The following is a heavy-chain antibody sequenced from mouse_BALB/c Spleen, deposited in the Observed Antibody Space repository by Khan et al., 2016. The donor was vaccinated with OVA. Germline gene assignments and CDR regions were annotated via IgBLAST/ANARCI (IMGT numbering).Heavy chain of an antibody. CDR2: IRLKSNIYAT. CDR3: ARGWDWYFDV. V-gene: IGHV6-6*02. J-gene: IGHJ1*01. Sequence: EVKLEESGGGLVQPGGSMKLSCVASGFTFSNYWMNWVRQSPEKGFEWVAEIRLKSNIYATHYAESVRGRFTISRADCRSSVYLQMNNLGAEDTGVYYCARGWDWYFDVWGAGTTVTVTS. D-gene: IGHD3-3*01. CDR1: GFTFSNYW.